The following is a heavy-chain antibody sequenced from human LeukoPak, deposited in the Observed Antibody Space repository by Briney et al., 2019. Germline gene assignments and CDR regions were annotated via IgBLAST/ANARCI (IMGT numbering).Heavy chain of an antibody. CDR1: GYTFTSYD. D-gene: IGHD2-2*01. CDR3: ARGYCSSTSCYYYYYMDV. V-gene: IGHV1-8*01. Sequence: GASVKVFCKASGYTFTSYDINWVRQATGQGLEWMGWMNPNSGNTGYAQKFQGRVTMTRNTSISTAYMELSSLRSEDTAVYYCARGYCSSTSCYYYYYMDVWGKGTTVTVSS. CDR2: MNPNSGNT. J-gene: IGHJ6*03.